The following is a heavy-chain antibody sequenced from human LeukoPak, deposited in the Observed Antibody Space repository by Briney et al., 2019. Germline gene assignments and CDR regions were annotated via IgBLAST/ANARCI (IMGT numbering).Heavy chain of an antibody. V-gene: IGHV3-33*01. Sequence: GGSLRLSCAASGFTFSDYAMHWVRQAPGQGLEWVAVIGYDGSNKYDADSVKGRFTISRDNSKNMMYLQMNSLRAEDTAVYYCARARFMVRGVMVGTFDLWGQGTMVTVSS. D-gene: IGHD3-10*01. CDR1: GFTFSDYA. CDR3: ARARFMVRGVMVGTFDL. CDR2: IGYDGSNK. J-gene: IGHJ3*01.